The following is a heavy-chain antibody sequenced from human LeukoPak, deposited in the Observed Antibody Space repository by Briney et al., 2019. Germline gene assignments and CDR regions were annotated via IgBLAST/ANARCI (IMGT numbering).Heavy chain of an antibody. CDR3: ARSEGLDGYNYLGYYYGMDV. J-gene: IGHJ6*02. Sequence: PSETLSLTCTVSGGSISSYYWNWIRQPPGKGLEWIGYIYYSGSTNYNPSLKSRVTISVDTSKNQFSLKLSSVTAADTAVYYCARSEGLDGYNYLGYYYGMDVWGQGTTVTVSS. CDR2: IYYSGST. V-gene: IGHV4-59*01. CDR1: GGSISSYY. D-gene: IGHD5-24*01.